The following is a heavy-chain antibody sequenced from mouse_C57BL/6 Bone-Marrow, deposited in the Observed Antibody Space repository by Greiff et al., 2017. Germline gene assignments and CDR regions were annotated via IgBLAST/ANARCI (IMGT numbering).Heavy chain of an antibody. CDR3: ARDYDYDDGYYYAMDY. CDR1: GYTFTSYW. Sequence: VQLQQPGPELVMPGASVKLSCKASGYTFTSYWMHWVKQRPGQGLEWIGEIDPSDSYTNYNQKFKGKSTFTVDKSSSTAYMQLRSLTSEDSAVYYWARDYDYDDGYYYAMDYWGQGTSVTVSS. J-gene: IGHJ4*01. CDR2: IDPSDSYT. V-gene: IGHV1-69*01. D-gene: IGHD2-4*01.